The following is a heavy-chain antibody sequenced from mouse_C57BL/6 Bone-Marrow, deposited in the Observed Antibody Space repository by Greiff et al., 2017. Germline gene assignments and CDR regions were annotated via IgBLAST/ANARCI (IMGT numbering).Heavy chain of an antibody. V-gene: IGHV2-2*01. D-gene: IGHD1-1*01. CDR3: TSPLLLRNPYFDV. CDR1: GFSLTSYG. CDR2: IWSGGST. J-gene: IGHJ1*03. Sequence: VQLQQSGPGLVQPSQSLSITCTVSGFSLTSYGVHWVRQSPGKGLEWLGVIWSGGSTDYNADFISRLSISKDNSKSQVFFKMNSLQADDTAIYYCTSPLLLRNPYFDVWGTGTTVTVSS.